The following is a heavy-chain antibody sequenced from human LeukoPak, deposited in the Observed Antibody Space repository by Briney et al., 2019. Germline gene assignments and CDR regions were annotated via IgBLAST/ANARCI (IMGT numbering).Heavy chain of an antibody. CDR3: AKGSTYYYDSSGFDY. CDR1: GFTFSNYA. J-gene: IGHJ4*02. Sequence: GRSLRLSCAASGFTFSNYAMHWVRQAPGKGLEWVAVISYDGSNKYYADSVKGRFTISRDNSKNTLYLQMNSLRAEDTAVYYCAKGSTYYYDSSGFDYWGQGTLVTVSS. V-gene: IGHV3-30*04. CDR2: ISYDGSNK. D-gene: IGHD3-22*01.